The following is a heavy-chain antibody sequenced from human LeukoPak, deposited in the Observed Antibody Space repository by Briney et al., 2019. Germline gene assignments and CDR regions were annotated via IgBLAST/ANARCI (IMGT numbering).Heavy chain of an antibody. D-gene: IGHD2-21*01. CDR3: ARAQMEFHSRYSYYMDV. J-gene: IGHJ6*03. CDR1: GYTFTSYD. Sequence: ASVKVSCKASGYTFTSYDINWVRQATGQGLEWMGWMNPNSGNTGYSQKFQGRVTITRNTSTSTAYLGLSSLRSEDTAVYYCARAQMEFHSRYSYYMDVWGKGTTVTVSS. CDR2: MNPNSGNT. V-gene: IGHV1-8*03.